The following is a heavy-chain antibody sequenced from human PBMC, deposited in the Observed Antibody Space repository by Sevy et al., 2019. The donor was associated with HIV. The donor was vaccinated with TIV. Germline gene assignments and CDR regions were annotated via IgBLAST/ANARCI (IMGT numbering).Heavy chain of an antibody. CDR3: AKGSSGTYYDFWGGSYYFDY. Sequence: GGSLRLSCAASGFTFSSYAMSWVRQAPGKGLEWVSAISGSGGSTYYADSVKGRFTISRDNSKNTLYLQMNSLRAEDTAVYYCAKGSSGTYYDFWGGSYYFDYWGQGTLVTVSS. CDR2: ISGSGGST. D-gene: IGHD3-3*01. J-gene: IGHJ4*02. CDR1: GFTFSSYA. V-gene: IGHV3-23*01.